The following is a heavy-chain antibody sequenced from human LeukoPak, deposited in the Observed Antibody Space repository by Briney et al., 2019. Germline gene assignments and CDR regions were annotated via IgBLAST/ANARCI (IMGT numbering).Heavy chain of an antibody. V-gene: IGHV1-18*01. D-gene: IGHD3-9*01. Sequence: ASVRVSCKASGYTFNNYGISWVRQAPGQGLEWMGWVTSYNGDTNYAQKFQGRVTMSTDTSTSTAYMELRSLRLDDTAIYYCAKDWHILTGRNCFDPWGQGTLVTVSS. CDR2: VTSYNGDT. CDR1: GYTFNNYG. CDR3: AKDWHILTGRNCFDP. J-gene: IGHJ5*02.